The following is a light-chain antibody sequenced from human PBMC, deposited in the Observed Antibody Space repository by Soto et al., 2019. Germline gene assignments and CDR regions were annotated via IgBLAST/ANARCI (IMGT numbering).Light chain of an antibody. CDR1: QTISSW. CDR2: KAS. V-gene: IGKV1-5*03. CDR3: QHYGNSPPSVT. Sequence: DIQMTQSPSTLSGSVGDRVTITCRASQTISSWLAWYQQKPGKAPKLLIYKASTLKSGVPSRFSGSGSGTEFTLTISSLQPDDFATYYCQHYGNSPPSVTFGPGTKVDIK. J-gene: IGKJ3*01.